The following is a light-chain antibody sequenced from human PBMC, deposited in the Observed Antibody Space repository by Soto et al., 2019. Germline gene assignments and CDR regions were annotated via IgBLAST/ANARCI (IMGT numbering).Light chain of an antibody. J-gene: IGKJ2*01. Sequence: DVVMTQSPDSLAVSLGERAAINCKSSQNLLFSSNNKNSFAWYQQKPGQPPKLLIYWASARESGAPDRFSGSGSGRDFTLTISSLQAEDVAVYYCQQHHNNPNPYGPGTKLEI. CDR2: WAS. CDR3: QQHHNNPNP. V-gene: IGKV4-1*01. CDR1: QNLLFSSNNKNS.